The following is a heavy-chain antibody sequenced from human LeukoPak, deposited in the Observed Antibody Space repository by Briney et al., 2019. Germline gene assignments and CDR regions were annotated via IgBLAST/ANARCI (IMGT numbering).Heavy chain of an antibody. Sequence: SVKVSCKASGGTFSSYAISWVRQAPGQGLEWMGRIIPIFGTANYAQKFQGRVTITTDESTSTAYMELSSLRSEDTAVYYCARTGSIAAAGTMTYFDFWGQGTLVTASS. CDR2: IIPIFGTA. D-gene: IGHD6-13*01. CDR1: GGTFSSYA. CDR3: ARTGSIAAAGTMTYFDF. V-gene: IGHV1-69*05. J-gene: IGHJ4*02.